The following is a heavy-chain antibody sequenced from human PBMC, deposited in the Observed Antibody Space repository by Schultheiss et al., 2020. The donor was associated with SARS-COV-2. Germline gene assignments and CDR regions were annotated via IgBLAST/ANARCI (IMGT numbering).Heavy chain of an antibody. D-gene: IGHD3-10*02. CDR3: ARRMFYYYGMDV. Sequence: SETLSLTCAVYGGSFSGYYWSWIRQPPGKGLEWIGEIDHSGGTNYNPSLKIRVTILVDTSKNHLSLNLTSVTAADTAVYFCARRMFYYYGMDVWGQGTTVTVSS. V-gene: IGHV4-34*01. J-gene: IGHJ6*02. CDR1: GGSFSGYY. CDR2: IDHSGGT.